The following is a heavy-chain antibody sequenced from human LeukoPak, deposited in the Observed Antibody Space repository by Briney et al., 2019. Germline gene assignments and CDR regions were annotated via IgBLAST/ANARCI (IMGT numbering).Heavy chain of an antibody. CDR3: AKGGGYEAQYYYYYLDV. Sequence: GGSLRLSCVASGFTFSSYWMTWVRQAPGKGLEWVAFIRYDGSNKYYADSVKGRFTISRDNSKNTLYLQMKSLRAEDTAVYYCAKGGGYEAQYYYYYLDVWGKGTTVTISS. CDR2: IRYDGSNK. D-gene: IGHD5-12*01. J-gene: IGHJ6*03. CDR1: GFTFSSYW. V-gene: IGHV3-30*02.